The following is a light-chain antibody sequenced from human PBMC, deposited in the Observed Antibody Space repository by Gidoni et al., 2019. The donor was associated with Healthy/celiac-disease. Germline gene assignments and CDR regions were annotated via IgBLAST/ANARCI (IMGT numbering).Light chain of an antibody. V-gene: IGKV2-28*01. CDR2: LGS. CDR1: QSLLHSNGYNY. Sequence: DIVMTQSPLSLPVTPGEPASISCRSSQSLLHSNGYNYLDWYLQKPGQSPQLLIYLGSNRASGGPDRFSGSGAGTDFTLKISRVEAEDVGVYYCMQALQTPQYTFGQGTKLEIK. J-gene: IGKJ2*01. CDR3: MQALQTPQYT.